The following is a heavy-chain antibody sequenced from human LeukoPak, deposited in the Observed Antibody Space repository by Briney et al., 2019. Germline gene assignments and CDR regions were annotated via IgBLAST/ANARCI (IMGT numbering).Heavy chain of an antibody. CDR2: IIPIFGTT. V-gene: IGHV1-69*01. CDR3: ASPGQYYYDSGGYSPLDY. Sequence: SVKVSCKASGGTFSTYAISWVRQAPGQGLEWMGGIIPIFGTTNYAQKFQGRVTITADESTSTAYMELSSLRSEDTAVYYCASPGQYYYDSGGYSPLDYWGQGTLVTVSS. CDR1: GGTFSTYA. D-gene: IGHD3-22*01. J-gene: IGHJ4*02.